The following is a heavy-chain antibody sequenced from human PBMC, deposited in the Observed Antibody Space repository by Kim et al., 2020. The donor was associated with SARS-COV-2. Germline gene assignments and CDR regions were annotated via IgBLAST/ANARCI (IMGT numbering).Heavy chain of an antibody. D-gene: IGHD4-17*01. V-gene: IGHV4-59*01. CDR1: GGSISTYY. CDR3: ARASASVTRWRPFDY. CDR2: ILYSGST. Sequence: SETLSLTCTVSGGSISTYYWSWIRQPPGKGPEWIGYILYSGSTNYNPSLKSRVTISVDTSKNQFSLKLSSVTAADTAVYYCARASASVTRWRPFDYWGQGTLVTVSS. J-gene: IGHJ4*02.